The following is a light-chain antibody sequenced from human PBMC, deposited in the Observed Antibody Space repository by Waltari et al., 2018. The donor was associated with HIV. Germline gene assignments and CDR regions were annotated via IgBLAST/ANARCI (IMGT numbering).Light chain of an antibody. Sequence: QSALTQPPSASGSPGQSVTIPCTGTSSDVGGYTYVSWYQQHPGKAPNLMIYEVSKRPSGVPDRFSGSKSGNTASLTVSGLQAEDEADYYCSSYAGSNNLVFGGGTKLTVL. J-gene: IGLJ2*01. CDR2: EVS. V-gene: IGLV2-8*01. CDR1: SSDVGGYTY. CDR3: SSYAGSNNLV.